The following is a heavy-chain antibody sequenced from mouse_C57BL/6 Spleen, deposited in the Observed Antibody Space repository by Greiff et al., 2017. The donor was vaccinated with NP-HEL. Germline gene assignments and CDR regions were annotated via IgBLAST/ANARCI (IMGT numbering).Heavy chain of an antibody. CDR2: IYPGDGDT. CDR1: GYAFSSYW. Sequence: VQLQQSGAELVKPGASVKISCKASGYAFSSYWLNWVKQRPGKGLEWIGQIYPGDGDTNYNGKFKGKATLTADKSSSTAYMQLSSLTSEDSAVYFCARSGDLWYFDVWGTGTTVTVSS. CDR3: ARSGDLWYFDV. D-gene: IGHD3-1*01. J-gene: IGHJ1*03. V-gene: IGHV1-80*01.